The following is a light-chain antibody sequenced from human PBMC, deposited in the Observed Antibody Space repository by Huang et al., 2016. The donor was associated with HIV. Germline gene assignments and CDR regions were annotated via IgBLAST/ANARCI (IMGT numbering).Light chain of an antibody. CDR3: LQHLSYPPA. Sequence: DIQMTQSPSAMSASVGDRVNITCRANQDINNYLLWFQQKPGKVHKRLIYAASNLPSGVPSRFSGSGSGTEFTLTISNLQPEDFATYYCLQHLSYPPAFGQGTRLEIK. CDR2: AAS. V-gene: IGKV1-17*03. J-gene: IGKJ5*01. CDR1: QDINNY.